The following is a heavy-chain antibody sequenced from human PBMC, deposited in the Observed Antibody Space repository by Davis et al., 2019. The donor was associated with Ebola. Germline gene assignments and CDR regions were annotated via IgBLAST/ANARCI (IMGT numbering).Heavy chain of an antibody. Sequence: GESLKISCAASGFTFDDYAMHWVRQAPGKGLEWVALISYDGTKKYYADSMKGRFTISRDTSKNTLYLQVNSLRTEDTAVYYCARDAYGMDVWGHGTTVTVSS. CDR1: GFTFDDYA. J-gene: IGHJ6*02. CDR3: ARDAYGMDV. V-gene: IGHV3-30-3*01. CDR2: ISYDGTKK.